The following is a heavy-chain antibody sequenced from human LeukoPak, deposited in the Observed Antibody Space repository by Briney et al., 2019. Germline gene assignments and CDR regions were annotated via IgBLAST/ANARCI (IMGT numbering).Heavy chain of an antibody. CDR2: IKSDGSET. Sequence: PGGSLRLSCAASGFTFRSYWMSWVRQAPGKGLEYVANIKSDGSETYYVDSVKGRFTISRDNARNSLYLQVNSLRAEDTAVYYCARDVWGRLDYWGQGTLVPVSS. J-gene: IGHJ4*02. CDR1: GFTFRSYW. D-gene: IGHD2-8*01. V-gene: IGHV3-7*01. CDR3: ARDVWGRLDY.